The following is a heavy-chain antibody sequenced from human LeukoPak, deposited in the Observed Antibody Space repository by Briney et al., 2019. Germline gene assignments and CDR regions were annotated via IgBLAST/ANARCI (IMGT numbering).Heavy chain of an antibody. J-gene: IGHJ3*02. Sequence: SETLSLTCTVSGGSITSDAFYWSWIRQPAGKGLEWIGHIYSVGSGTTYYSPSLTSRVTISVDTSKNQFSLELSSVTAADTAMYYCTRVLWSGYFGHAFDIWGQGTTVTVSS. D-gene: IGHD3-3*01. CDR2: IYSVGSGTT. CDR1: GGSITSDAFY. V-gene: IGHV4-61*09. CDR3: TRVLWSGYFGHAFDI.